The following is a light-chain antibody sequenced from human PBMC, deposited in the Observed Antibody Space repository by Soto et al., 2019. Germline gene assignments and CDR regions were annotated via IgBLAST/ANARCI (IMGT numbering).Light chain of an antibody. CDR3: QQYNDYSWT. CDR1: QSISIW. V-gene: IGKV1-5*03. J-gene: IGKJ1*01. CDR2: KAS. Sequence: DIQMTQSPSTLSASVGDRVAITCRASQSISIWLAWYQQKPGKAPKLLIYKASSLESGVPSRFSGSGSGTECTLTSSSLQPDDFATYYCQQYNDYSWTFGQGTKVEIK.